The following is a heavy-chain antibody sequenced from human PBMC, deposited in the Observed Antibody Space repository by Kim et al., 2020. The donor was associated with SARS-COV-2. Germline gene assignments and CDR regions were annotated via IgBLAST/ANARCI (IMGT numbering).Heavy chain of an antibody. Sequence: SVKGRVTISRDKSKNTLYLQMNSLRAEDTAVYYCAKEVAVAAHYYYGMDVWGQGTTVTVSS. J-gene: IGHJ6*02. V-gene: IGHV3-33*03. D-gene: IGHD6-19*01. CDR3: AKEVAVAAHYYYGMDV.